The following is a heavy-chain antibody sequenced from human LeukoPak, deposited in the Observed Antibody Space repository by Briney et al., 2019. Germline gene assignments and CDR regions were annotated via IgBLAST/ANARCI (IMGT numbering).Heavy chain of an antibody. CDR1: GGTFSSYA. CDR3: ARIYDSSGYSHFDY. CDR2: IIPIFGTA. J-gene: IGHJ4*02. D-gene: IGHD3-22*01. V-gene: IGHV1-69*05. Sequence: SVKVSCKASGGTFSSYAISWVRQAPGQGLEWMGGIIPIFGTANYAQKFQGRVTITTDESTSTAYMELSSLRSEDTAVYHCARIYDSSGYSHFDYWGQGTLVTVSS.